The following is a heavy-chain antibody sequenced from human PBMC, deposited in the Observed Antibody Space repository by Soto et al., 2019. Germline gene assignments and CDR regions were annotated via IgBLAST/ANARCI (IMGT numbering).Heavy chain of an antibody. CDR2: INHSGST. Sequence: SETLSLTCAVYGGSFSGYYWSWIRQPPGKGLEWIGEINHSGSTNYNPSLKSRVTISVDTSKNQFSLKLSSVTAADTAVYYCARGPYDFWSGYYPHYYYYGMDVWGQGTTVTV. D-gene: IGHD3-3*01. V-gene: IGHV4-34*01. CDR1: GGSFSGYY. CDR3: ARGPYDFWSGYYPHYYYYGMDV. J-gene: IGHJ6*02.